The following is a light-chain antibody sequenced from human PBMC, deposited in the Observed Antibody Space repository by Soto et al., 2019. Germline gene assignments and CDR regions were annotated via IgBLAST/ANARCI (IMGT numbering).Light chain of an antibody. J-gene: IGKJ2*01. Sequence: DFVMTQAPDSLAVSVGERATINCKSSQSVLYNSNNKNHLGWFQQKLGHPPKLLIYGASFRPSRVPDRFNGKGSTTDFTLTSSNRQAQDVAVYYCQQYYSIPYTFGQRTKQEI. CDR2: GAS. CDR1: QSVLYNSNNKNH. CDR3: QQYYSIPYT. V-gene: IGKV4-1*01.